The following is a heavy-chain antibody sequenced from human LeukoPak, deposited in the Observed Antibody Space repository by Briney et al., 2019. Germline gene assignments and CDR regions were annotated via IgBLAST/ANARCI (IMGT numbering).Heavy chain of an antibody. CDR1: GFTFSSYS. D-gene: IGHD4-17*01. V-gene: IGHV3-21*01. CDR2: NSSSSSYI. CDR3: ARNPYGDYVYYYYYMDV. Sequence: PGGSLRLSCAASGFTFSSYSMNWVRQAPGRGLEWVSSNSSSSSYIYYADSVKGRFTISRDNAKNSLYLQMNSLRAEDTAVYYCARNPYGDYVYYYYYMDVWGKGTTVTVSS. J-gene: IGHJ6*03.